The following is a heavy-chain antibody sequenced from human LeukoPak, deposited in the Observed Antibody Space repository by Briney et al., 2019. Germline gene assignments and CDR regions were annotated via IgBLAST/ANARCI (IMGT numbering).Heavy chain of an antibody. J-gene: IGHJ5*02. V-gene: IGHV4-39*07. Sequence: SETLSLTCIISGGSISSSTYYWGWIRQPPGKGLEWIGTLSYSGKTYYNPSLKSRVTISIDTSKNQFSLKLTSATAADTAVYYCARAYGSGSLRNWFDPWGQGTLVTVSS. CDR1: GGSISSSTYY. D-gene: IGHD3-10*01. CDR2: LSYSGKT. CDR3: ARAYGSGSLRNWFDP.